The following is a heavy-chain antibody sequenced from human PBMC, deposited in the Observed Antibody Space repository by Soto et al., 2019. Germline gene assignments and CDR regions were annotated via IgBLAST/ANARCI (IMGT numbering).Heavy chain of an antibody. D-gene: IGHD1-1*01. CDR2: IFWDDDK. J-gene: IGHJ4*02. CDR3: AHLAWKEMWPRAPVVN. V-gene: IGHV2-5*02. Sequence: QITLRESGPTLVKPTQTLTLTCTFSGFSLSTSGVGVGWIRQPPGKALEWLGIIFWDDDKRYRPSLKRRVSITKDTPKNQLVLTITNMNPVDTATYYRAHLAWKEMWPRAPVVNWGQGTPVTVSS. CDR1: GFSLSTSGVG.